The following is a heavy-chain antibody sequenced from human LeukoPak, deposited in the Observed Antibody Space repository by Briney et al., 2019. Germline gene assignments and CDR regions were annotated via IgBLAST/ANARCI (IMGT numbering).Heavy chain of an antibody. CDR2: IYYSGST. CDR1: GGSISSSSYY. J-gene: IGHJ4*02. Sequence: PSETLSLTCTVSGGSISSSSYYWGWIRQPPGKGLEWFGSIYYSGSTYYNPSLKSRVTISVDTSKNQFSLKLNSVTAADTAVYYCARHTYYYDSMGYWGQGTLVTVSS. V-gene: IGHV4-39*01. D-gene: IGHD3-22*01. CDR3: ARHTYYYDSMGY.